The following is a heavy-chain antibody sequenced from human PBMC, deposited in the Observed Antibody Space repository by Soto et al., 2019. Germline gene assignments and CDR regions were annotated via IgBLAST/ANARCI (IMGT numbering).Heavy chain of an antibody. V-gene: IGHV3-30*03. CDR3: AILIVVVPAAIPRDWFDP. Sequence: QVQLVESGGGVVQPGRSLRLSCAASGFTFSSYGMHWVRQAPGKGLEWVAVISDDGSNKYYADSVKGRFTIFRDNSKNSLYLQMNSRRAEATAVYYCAILIVVVPAAIPRDWFDPWGQGTLVTVSS. CDR1: GFTFSSYG. D-gene: IGHD2-2*01. CDR2: ISDDGSNK. J-gene: IGHJ5*02.